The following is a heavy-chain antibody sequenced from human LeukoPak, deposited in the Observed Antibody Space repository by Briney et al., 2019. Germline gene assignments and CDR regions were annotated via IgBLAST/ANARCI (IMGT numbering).Heavy chain of an antibody. V-gene: IGHV3-66*01. D-gene: IGHD4-11*01. CDR1: GFTVSSNY. CDR2: IYSGGGT. CDR3: ARSYSDYADWFDP. Sequence: GRSLRLSCAASGFTVSSNYMSWVRQAPGKGLEWVSIIYSGGGTYYADSVKGRFTISRDDSKNTLFLQMNSLRAEDTAVYYCARSYSDYADWFDPWGQGTLVSVSS. J-gene: IGHJ5*02.